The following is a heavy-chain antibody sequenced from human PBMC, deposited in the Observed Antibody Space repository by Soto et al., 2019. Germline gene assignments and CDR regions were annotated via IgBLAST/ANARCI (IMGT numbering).Heavy chain of an antibody. Sequence: GGSLRLSCAASGFTFSSYAMHWVRQAPGKGLEWVAVISNDGSNKHYADSVKGRFTISRDNSKNTLYLQMSSLRPEETAVYYCARDFPGYCSSTSCGEFDYWGQGTLVTVSS. CDR2: ISNDGSNK. CDR3: ARDFPGYCSSTSCGEFDY. CDR1: GFTFSSYA. J-gene: IGHJ4*02. V-gene: IGHV3-30-3*01. D-gene: IGHD2-2*01.